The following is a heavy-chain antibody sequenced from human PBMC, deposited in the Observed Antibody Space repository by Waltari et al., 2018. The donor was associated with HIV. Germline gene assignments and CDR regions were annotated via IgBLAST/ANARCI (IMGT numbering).Heavy chain of an antibody. J-gene: IGHJ4*02. D-gene: IGHD1-26*01. CDR2: IYNNNST. CDR1: GLTVSSNF. V-gene: IGHV3-53*02. CDR3: ARVRSTMGRFQGFDY. Sequence: EVQLVETGGGLIQPGGSLRLSCAASGLTVSSNFMNWVRQAPGKGLEWVSLIYNNNSTYYADSVKCRFTISRDNSKNTLYLQMNSLRAEDTAVYYCARVRSTMGRFQGFDYWGQGTLVTVSS.